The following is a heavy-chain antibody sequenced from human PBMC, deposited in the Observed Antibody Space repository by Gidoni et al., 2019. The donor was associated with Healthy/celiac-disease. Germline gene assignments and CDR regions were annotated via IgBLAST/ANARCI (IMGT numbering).Heavy chain of an antibody. Sequence: EVQLVESGGGLIQPGGSLRLSCAASGFTVSSNYMSWVRQAPGKGLEWVSVIYSGGSTYDADSVKGRFTISRDNSKNTRYLHMNSLRAEDTAVYYCARDDSSGQGYDYWGQGTLVTVSS. CDR1: GFTVSSNY. J-gene: IGHJ4*02. CDR2: IYSGGST. CDR3: ARDDSSGQGYDY. D-gene: IGHD3-22*01. V-gene: IGHV3-53*01.